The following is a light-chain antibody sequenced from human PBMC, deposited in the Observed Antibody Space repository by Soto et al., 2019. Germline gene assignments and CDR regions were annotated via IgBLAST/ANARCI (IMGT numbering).Light chain of an antibody. J-gene: IGLJ1*01. Sequence: HSVLTQPPSASGTPGQRVTISCSGSSSNIGSNTVNWYQQLPGTAPKLLIYSNNQRPSWVPDRFSGSKSGTSASLAISGLQSEDEADYYCAAWDDSLNGYVFGTGTKVTVL. CDR3: AAWDDSLNGYV. CDR1: SSNIGSNT. CDR2: SNN. V-gene: IGLV1-44*01.